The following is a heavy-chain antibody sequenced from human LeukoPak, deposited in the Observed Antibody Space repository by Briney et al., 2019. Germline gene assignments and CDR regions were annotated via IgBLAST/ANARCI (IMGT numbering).Heavy chain of an antibody. CDR3: ARAGNGILTGYFQNWYFDL. Sequence: SQTLSLTCTVSGGSISSGDYYWSWIRRPPGKGLEWIGYIYYSGSTYYNPSLKSRVTISVDTSKNQFSLRLSSVTAADTAVYYCARAGNGILTGYFQNWYFDLWGRGTLVTVSS. CDR1: GGSISSGDYY. CDR2: IYYSGST. J-gene: IGHJ2*01. D-gene: IGHD3-9*01. V-gene: IGHV4-30-4*01.